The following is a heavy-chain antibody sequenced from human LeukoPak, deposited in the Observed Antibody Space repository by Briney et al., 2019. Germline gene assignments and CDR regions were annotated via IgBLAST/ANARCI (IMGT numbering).Heavy chain of an antibody. D-gene: IGHD3/OR15-3a*01. CDR3: ARVDFGLIIIDY. CDR1: GFTFSRYG. CDR2: ISGSGAST. J-gene: IGHJ4*02. V-gene: IGHV3-23*01. Sequence: GGSLRLSCADSGFTFSRYGMSWVRQAPGKGLEWVSGISGSGASTYYADSVKGRFTISRDNSKNTLYLQMNSLRAEDTAVYYCARVDFGLIIIDYWGQGTLVTVSS.